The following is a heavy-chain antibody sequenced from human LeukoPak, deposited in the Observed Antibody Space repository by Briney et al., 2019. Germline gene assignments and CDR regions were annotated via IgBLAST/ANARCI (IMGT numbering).Heavy chain of an antibody. CDR2: TYYRSKWYN. J-gene: IGHJ4*02. CDR1: GDSVSSNSAA. V-gene: IGHV6-1*01. D-gene: IGHD2-21*01. Sequence: SQTLSLTCAISGDSVSSNSAAWNWIRQSPSRGLEWLGRTYYRSKWYNDYAVSVKSRITINPDTSKNQFSLQLNSVTPEDAAVYYCARGGYCGGDCSNPFDYWGQGTLVTVSS. CDR3: ARGGYCGGDCSNPFDY.